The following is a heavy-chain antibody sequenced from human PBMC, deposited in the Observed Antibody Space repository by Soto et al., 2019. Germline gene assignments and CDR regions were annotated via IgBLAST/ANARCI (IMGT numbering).Heavy chain of an antibody. CDR2: INHIGST. CDR1: IGSFSGYY. D-gene: IGHD6-19*01. J-gene: IGHJ4*02. V-gene: IGHV4-34*02. Sequence: QVQLQQWGAGLLKPSETLSLTCAVYIGSFSGYYWTWIRQPPGKGLEWIGEINHIGSTNYTPSLKSRVTISVDASKNQFSLKLSSVTAADAAVDYGARKRSTGWYLDYWGQGTLVTVSS. CDR3: ARKRSTGWYLDY.